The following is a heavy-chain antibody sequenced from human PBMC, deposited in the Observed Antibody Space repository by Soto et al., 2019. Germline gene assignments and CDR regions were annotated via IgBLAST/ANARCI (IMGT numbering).Heavy chain of an antibody. CDR2: MSYDETKK. V-gene: IGHV3-30*18. CDR3: AKDRRDGDFMHILVVDF. CDR1: GFSLSSYA. D-gene: IGHD2-15*01. J-gene: IGHJ4*02. Sequence: QVQLVESGGGVVQPGGSLRLSCATSGFSLSSYAMHWVRQAPGKGLEWVALMSYDETKKYYADSVKGRFTISRDTSKNTLFLQITNLRVEDPAVYYCAKDRRDGDFMHILVVDFWGQGALVTVSS.